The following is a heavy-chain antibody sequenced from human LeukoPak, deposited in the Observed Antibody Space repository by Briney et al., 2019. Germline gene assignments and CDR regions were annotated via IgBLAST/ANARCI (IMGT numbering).Heavy chain of an antibody. CDR3: GRFRVRRFGELGNFDY. J-gene: IGHJ4*02. CDR1: GGSFSGYY. CDR2: INHSGST. V-gene: IGHV4-34*01. D-gene: IGHD3-10*01. Sequence: SETLSLTCAVYGGSFSGYYWSWIRQPPGKGLEWIGEINHSGSTNYNPSLKSRVTISVDTSKNQFSLKLSSVTAADTAVYYCGRFRVRRFGELGNFDYWGQGTLVTVSS.